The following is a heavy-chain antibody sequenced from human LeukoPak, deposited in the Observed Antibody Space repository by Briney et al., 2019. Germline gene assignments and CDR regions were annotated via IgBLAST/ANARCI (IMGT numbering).Heavy chain of an antibody. J-gene: IGHJ4*02. D-gene: IGHD2-2*01. Sequence: GGSLRLSCAASGFSFSNYAMHWVRQAPGKGLEYVSAIGSDGGSTYYANSVKGRFTISRDNSKNTLFLQMGSLRDEDMAVYYCARRYCTTTGCSPFDYWGQGTLVTVSS. V-gene: IGHV3-64*01. CDR3: ARRYCTTTGCSPFDY. CDR2: IGSDGGST. CDR1: GFSFSNYA.